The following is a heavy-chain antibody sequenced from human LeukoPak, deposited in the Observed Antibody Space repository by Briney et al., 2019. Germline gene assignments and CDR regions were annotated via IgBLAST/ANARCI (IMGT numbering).Heavy chain of an antibody. V-gene: IGHV1-69*04. CDR2: IIPILGIA. D-gene: IGHD2/OR15-2a*01. CDR1: GGTFSSYA. CDR3: ARDSPGTTSIDY. Sequence: ASVKLCCKASGGTFSSYAISWVREAPGQGLEWRGRIIPILGIANYAQKFQGRVTITADKSTSTAYMELSSLRSEDTAAYYCARDSPGTTSIDYWGQGTLVTVSS. J-gene: IGHJ4*02.